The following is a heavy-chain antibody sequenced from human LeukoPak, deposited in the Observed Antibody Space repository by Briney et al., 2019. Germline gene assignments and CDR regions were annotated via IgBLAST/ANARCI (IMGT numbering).Heavy chain of an antibody. CDR1: GFTFSSYA. CDR3: AKDQTGVAYYFDY. J-gene: IGHJ4*02. V-gene: IGHV3-23*01. CDR2: ISGSGGST. Sequence: PGGSLRLSCAASGFTFSSYAMSWVRQAPGKGLGWVSGISGSGGSTYYADSVKGRFTISRDNSKNTLYLQMNSLRAEDTAVYYCAKDQTGVAYYFDYWGQGTLVTVSS. D-gene: IGHD5-12*01.